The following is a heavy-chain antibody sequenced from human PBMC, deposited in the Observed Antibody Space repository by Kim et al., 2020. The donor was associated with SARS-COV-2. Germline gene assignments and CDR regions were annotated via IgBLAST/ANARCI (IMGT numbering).Heavy chain of an antibody. J-gene: IGHJ4*02. D-gene: IGHD6-19*01. CDR1: GFTFSSYA. CDR2: ISGSGGST. CDR3: AKDFYPTGYSSGPYYFDY. V-gene: IGHV3-23*01. Sequence: GGSLRLSCAASGFTFSSYAMSWVRQAPGKGLEWVSAISGSGGSTYYADSVKGRFTISRDNSKNTLYLQMNSLRAEDTAVYYCAKDFYPTGYSSGPYYFDYWGQGTMVTVSS.